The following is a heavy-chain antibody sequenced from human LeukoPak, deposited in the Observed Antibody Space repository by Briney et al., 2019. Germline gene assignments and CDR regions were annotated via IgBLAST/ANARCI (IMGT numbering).Heavy chain of an antibody. D-gene: IGHD4-17*01. J-gene: IGHJ6*02. CDR2: ISGSGDNT. CDR3: AKDKLVYGDYYYYYGMDV. Sequence: GGSLRLSCAASGFTFSSYAMSWVRQAPGKGLEWVSGISGSGDNTYYADSVKGRFTISRDNSKNTLYVQVNSLGTEDTAAYYCAKDKLVYGDYYYYYGMDVWGQGTTVTVSS. CDR1: GFTFSSYA. V-gene: IGHV3-23*01.